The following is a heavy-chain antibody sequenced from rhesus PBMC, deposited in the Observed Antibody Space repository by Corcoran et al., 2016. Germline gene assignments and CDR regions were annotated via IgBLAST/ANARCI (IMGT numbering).Heavy chain of an antibody. CDR3: ARDVGGGVTQD. J-gene: IGHJ4*01. CDR1: GCSIRSHY. V-gene: IGHV4-173*01. Sequence: QVQLQESGPGLVKPSETLSLTCAVSGCSIRSHYWSWIRQPPGKGLEGIGRISGSGGSTDYNPSLKSRVTISTDTSKNQFALKLSSVTAADTAVYYCARDVGGGVTQDWGQGVLVTVSS. D-gene: IGHD3-22*01. CDR2: ISGSGGST.